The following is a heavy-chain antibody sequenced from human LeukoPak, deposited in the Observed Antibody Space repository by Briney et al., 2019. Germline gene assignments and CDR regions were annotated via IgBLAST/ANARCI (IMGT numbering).Heavy chain of an antibody. D-gene: IGHD3-22*01. CDR2: ISYDGSNK. CDR3: AKASYYYDSSGQEYNWFDP. J-gene: IGHJ5*02. CDR1: GFTFSSYG. V-gene: IGHV3-30*18. Sequence: GGSLRLSCAASGFTFSSYGMHWVRQAPGKGLEWVAVISYDGSNKYYADSVKGRFTISRDNSKNTLYLQMNSLRAEDTAVYYCAKASYYYDSSGQEYNWFDPGAREPWSPSPQ.